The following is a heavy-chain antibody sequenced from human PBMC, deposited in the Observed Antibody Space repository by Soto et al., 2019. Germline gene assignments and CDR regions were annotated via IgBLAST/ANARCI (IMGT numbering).Heavy chain of an antibody. J-gene: IGHJ3*02. CDR1: GGSFSGYY. V-gene: IGHV4-34*01. CDR3: ATRREGYGDYVPAFDI. D-gene: IGHD4-17*01. Sequence: QVPLQQWGAGLLKPSETLSLTCAVYGGSFSGYYWSWLRQPPGKGLAWIGEINHSGSTNYNPSLKSRVTISVDTSKNQFCRKLSSVTAADTAVYYCATRREGYGDYVPAFDIWCQGTMVTVSS. CDR2: INHSGST.